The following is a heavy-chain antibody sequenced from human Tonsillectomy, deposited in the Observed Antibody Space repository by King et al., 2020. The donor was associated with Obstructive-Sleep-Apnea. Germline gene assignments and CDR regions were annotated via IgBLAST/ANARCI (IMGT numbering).Heavy chain of an antibody. V-gene: IGHV4-34*01. Sequence: VQLQQWGAGLLKPSETLSLTCAVHGGSFSDYYWSWIRQPPGKGLEWIGEINHSGSTNYNPSLKIRVTISVDTAKNQFSLKLRSVTAADTAVYYCARVRRPFGVVITVYYGMDVWGQGTTVTVSS. CDR1: GGSFSDYY. D-gene: IGHD3-3*01. CDR2: INHSGST. J-gene: IGHJ6*02. CDR3: ARVRRPFGVVITVYYGMDV.